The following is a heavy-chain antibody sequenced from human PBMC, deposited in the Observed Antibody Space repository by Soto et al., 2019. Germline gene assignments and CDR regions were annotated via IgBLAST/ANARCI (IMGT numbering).Heavy chain of an antibody. CDR3: ATNYAYYYYYGMDL. CDR1: GGSISSSSYY. Sequence: SETLSLTCTVSGGSISSSSYYWGWIRQPPGKGLEWIGSIYYSGSTYYNPSLKSRVTISVDTSKNQFSLKLSSVTAADTAVYYCATNYAYYYYYGMDLWGQGTTVTVSS. CDR2: IYYSGST. J-gene: IGHJ6*02. V-gene: IGHV4-39*01. D-gene: IGHD4-4*01.